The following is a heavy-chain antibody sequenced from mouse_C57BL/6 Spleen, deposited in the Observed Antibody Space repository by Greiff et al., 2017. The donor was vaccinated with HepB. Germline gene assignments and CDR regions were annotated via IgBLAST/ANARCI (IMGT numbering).Heavy chain of an antibody. J-gene: IGHJ3*01. D-gene: IGHD2-1*01. CDR2: IDPSDSYT. V-gene: IGHV1-50*01. CDR1: GYTFTSYW. Sequence: QVQLKQPGAELVKPGASVKLSCKASGYTFTSYWMQWVKQRPGQGLEWIGEIDPSDSYTNYNQKFKGKATLTVDTSSSTAYMQLSSLTSEDSAVYYCARKADWGNPFAYWGQGTLVTVSA. CDR3: ARKADWGNPFAY.